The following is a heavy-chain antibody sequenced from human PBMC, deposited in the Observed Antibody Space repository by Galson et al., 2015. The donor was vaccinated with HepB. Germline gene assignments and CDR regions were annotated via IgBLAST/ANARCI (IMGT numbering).Heavy chain of an antibody. Sequence: SVKVSCKASGYTFTRFGISWVRQAPGQGLEWMGWISADNLNTRYAQKFQGRVTMTTDTSTSTAYMILWSLRSDDTAVYYCARGGMLTVGGPTFDYWGQGSLVTVSS. CDR2: ISADNLNT. D-gene: IGHD2-15*01. V-gene: IGHV1-18*01. CDR3: ARGGMLTVGGPTFDY. J-gene: IGHJ4*02. CDR1: GYTFTRFG.